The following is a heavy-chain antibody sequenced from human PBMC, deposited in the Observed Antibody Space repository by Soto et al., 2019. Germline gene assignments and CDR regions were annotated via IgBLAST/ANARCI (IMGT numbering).Heavy chain of an antibody. J-gene: IGHJ3*02. Sequence: QVQLVESGGGVVQPGRSLRLSCAASGFTFSSYGMHWVRQAPGKGLEWVAVIWYDGSNKYYADSVKGRFTISRDNSKNTLYLQMNSLRAEHTAVYYCARETAITDDAFDIWGQGTMVTVSS. CDR2: IWYDGSNK. CDR1: GFTFSSYG. CDR3: ARETAITDDAFDI. D-gene: IGHD2-21*02. V-gene: IGHV3-33*01.